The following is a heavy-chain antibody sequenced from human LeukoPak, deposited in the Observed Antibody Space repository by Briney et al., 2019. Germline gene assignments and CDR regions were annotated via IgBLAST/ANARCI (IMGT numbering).Heavy chain of an antibody. J-gene: IGHJ1*01. CDR2: INPSGGST. CDR3: ASANRGAYDSSGYYYVGYFQH. V-gene: IGHV1-46*01. CDR1: GYTLTSYY. Sequence: ASVKVSCKASGYTLTSYYMHWVRQAPGQGLEWMGIINPSGGSTSYAQKFQGRVTMTRDMSTSTVYMELSSLRSEDTAVYYCASANRGAYDSSGYYYVGYFQHWGQGTLVTVSS. D-gene: IGHD3-22*01.